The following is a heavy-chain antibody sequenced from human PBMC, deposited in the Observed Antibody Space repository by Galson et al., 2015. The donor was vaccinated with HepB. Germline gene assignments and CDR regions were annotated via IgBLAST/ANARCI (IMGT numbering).Heavy chain of an antibody. V-gene: IGHV1-3*01. CDR1: GYTFTMYA. Sequence: SCKASGYTFTMYAMHWVRQAPGQRPEWMGWINVGNGNTKYSQKFQGRVTITRDTSASTAYMELGSLKSEDTAVYYCARSGRFGIAAADHGLYWGQGTLVIVSS. CDR2: INVGNGNT. CDR3: ARSGRFGIAAADHGLY. J-gene: IGHJ4*02. D-gene: IGHD6-13*01.